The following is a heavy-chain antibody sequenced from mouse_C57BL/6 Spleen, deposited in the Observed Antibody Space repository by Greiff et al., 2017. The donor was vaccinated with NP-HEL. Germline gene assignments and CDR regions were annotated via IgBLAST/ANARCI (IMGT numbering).Heavy chain of an antibody. Sequence: QVQLQQPGAELVRPGPSVKLSCKASGYTFTSYWMHWVKQRPGQGLEWIGVIDPSDSYTNYNQKFKGKATLTVDTSSSTAYMQLSSLTSEDSAVYYCARLDYYGSSGAMDYWGQGTSVTVSS. J-gene: IGHJ4*01. D-gene: IGHD1-1*01. CDR3: ARLDYYGSSGAMDY. CDR1: GYTFTSYW. CDR2: IDPSDSYT. V-gene: IGHV1-59*01.